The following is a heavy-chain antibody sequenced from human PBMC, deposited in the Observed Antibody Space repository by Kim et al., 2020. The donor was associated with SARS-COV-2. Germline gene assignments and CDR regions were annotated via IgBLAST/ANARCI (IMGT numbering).Heavy chain of an antibody. J-gene: IGHJ5*02. CDR2: ISGSGGST. V-gene: IGHV3-23*01. Sequence: GGSLRLSCAASGFTFSSYAMSWVRQAPGKGLEWVSAISGSGGSTYYADSVKGRFTISRDNSKNTLYLQMNSLRAEDTAVYYCAKDREVVVITSWFDRWGQGTLVTVSS. D-gene: IGHD3-22*01. CDR3: AKDREVVVITSWFDR. CDR1: GFTFSSYA.